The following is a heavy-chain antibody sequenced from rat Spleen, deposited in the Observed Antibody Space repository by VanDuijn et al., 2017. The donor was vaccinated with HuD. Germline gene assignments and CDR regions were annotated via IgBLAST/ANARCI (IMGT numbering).Heavy chain of an antibody. J-gene: IGHJ1*01. CDR2: INTGGGNT. CDR3: VRLLGAPDWYFDF. D-gene: IGHD5-1*01. Sequence: EVQLAESGGGLVQPGRSMKLSCTALGFTFSNYYMAWVRQAPTKGLEWVASINTGGGNTYYRGSVKGRFTISRDNAKSTLYLQMDSLRSEDTATYYCVRLLGAPDWYFDFWGPGAMVTVSS. CDR1: GFTFSNYY. V-gene: IGHV5-25*01.